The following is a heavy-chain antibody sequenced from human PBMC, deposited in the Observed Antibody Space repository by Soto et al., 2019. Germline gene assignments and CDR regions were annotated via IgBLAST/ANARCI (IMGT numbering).Heavy chain of an antibody. CDR1: GYTFTSYD. D-gene: IGHD3-3*01. J-gene: IGHJ5*02. CDR2: MNPNSGNT. CDR3: ARPLEWSRPLDP. Sequence: QVQLVQSGAEVKKPGASVKVSCKASGYTFTSYDINWVRQATGQGLEWMGWMNPNSGNTGYAQKFQGRVTMTSNTSTSTAFMELSSLRSEDTAVYYCARPLEWSRPLDPWGQGTLVTVSS. V-gene: IGHV1-8*01.